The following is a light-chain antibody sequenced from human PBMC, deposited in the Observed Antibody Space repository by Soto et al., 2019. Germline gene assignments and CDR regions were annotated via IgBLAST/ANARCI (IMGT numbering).Light chain of an antibody. CDR2: KVS. Sequence: QAVVTQPASVSGSPGQSIAISCTGTSTDVGGYKYVSWYQQHPGKAPKLIIYKVSNRPSGVSDRFSGAKSGNTASLTISGLQAEDEADYYCSSYTSDTTLVFGGGTKVTVL. J-gene: IGLJ3*02. V-gene: IGLV2-14*03. CDR1: STDVGGYKY. CDR3: SSYTSDTTLV.